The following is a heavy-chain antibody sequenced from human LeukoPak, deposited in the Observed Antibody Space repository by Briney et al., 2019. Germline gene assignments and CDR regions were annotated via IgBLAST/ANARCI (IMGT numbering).Heavy chain of an antibody. J-gene: IGHJ4*02. D-gene: IGHD6-19*01. CDR1: GFIFRNSA. CDR3: AKDIYRGWGYYFDY. CDR2: ISSGGSNT. Sequence: GGSLRLSCGASGFIFRNSAMSWARQAPGKGLEWVSGISSGGSNTYYADSVKGRFTISRDNAKNSLYLQMNSLRAEDTALYYCAKDIYRGWGYYFDYWGQGTLVTVSS. V-gene: IGHV3-23*01.